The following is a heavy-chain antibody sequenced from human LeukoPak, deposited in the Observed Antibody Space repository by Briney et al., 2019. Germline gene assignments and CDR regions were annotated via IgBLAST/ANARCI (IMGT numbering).Heavy chain of an antibody. CDR3: ARLIAAADNWFDP. Sequence: GGSLRLSCAASGFTFSGSAMHWVRQASGKGLEWVGRIRSKANSYATAYAASVKGRFTISRDDSKNTAYLQMNSLKTADTAVYYCARLIAAADNWFDPWGQGTLVTVSS. V-gene: IGHV3-73*01. CDR1: GFTFSGSA. CDR2: IRSKANSYAT. D-gene: IGHD6-13*01. J-gene: IGHJ5*02.